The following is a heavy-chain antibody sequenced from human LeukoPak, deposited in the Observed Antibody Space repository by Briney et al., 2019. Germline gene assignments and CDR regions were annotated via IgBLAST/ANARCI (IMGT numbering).Heavy chain of an antibody. V-gene: IGHV3-23*01. CDR1: GFTFSNYV. Sequence: GGSLRLSCAASGFTFSNYVMGWVRQDPGKGLQWVSIINGSGSFTSYADSVKGRLTISRDNSKNTLYLQMNSLRAEDTAVYYCAKDFSLGSIDYWGQGTLVTVSS. CDR3: AKDFSLGSIDY. D-gene: IGHD2-15*01. CDR2: INGSGSFT. J-gene: IGHJ4*02.